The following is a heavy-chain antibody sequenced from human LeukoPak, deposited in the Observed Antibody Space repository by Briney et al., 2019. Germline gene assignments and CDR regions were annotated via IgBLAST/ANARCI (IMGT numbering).Heavy chain of an antibody. Sequence: ASVRVSCKASGYTFTSYYMHWVRQAPGQGVEWIGIIKPSGGSTSYAQKFQGRVTMTRDTSTSTVYMELSSLRSEDTAVYYCAREGLKDSSGYPDYWGQGTLVTVSS. CDR2: IKPSGGST. D-gene: IGHD3-22*01. V-gene: IGHV1-46*01. CDR3: AREGLKDSSGYPDY. J-gene: IGHJ4*02. CDR1: GYTFTSYY.